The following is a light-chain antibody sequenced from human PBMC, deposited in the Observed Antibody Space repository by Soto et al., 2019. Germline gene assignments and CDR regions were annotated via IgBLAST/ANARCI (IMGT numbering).Light chain of an antibody. CDR2: SDN. V-gene: IGLV1-44*01. CDR1: SSNIGSNP. Sequence: QSVLTQPPSASETPGQRVTIPCSGSSSNIGSNPVNWYQQLPGTAPKLLIYSDNQRPSGVPDRFSGSKFGTSASLAISGLQSEDEADFYCAAWDDSLNGVVFGGGTKLTVL. CDR3: AAWDDSLNGVV. J-gene: IGLJ3*02.